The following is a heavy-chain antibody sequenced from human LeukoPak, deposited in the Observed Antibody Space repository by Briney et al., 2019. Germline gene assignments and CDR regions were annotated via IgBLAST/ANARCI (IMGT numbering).Heavy chain of an antibody. D-gene: IGHD2-2*01. V-gene: IGHV3-48*03. CDR1: GFSFSSYE. CDR3: GRSGFCNSVSCYGLDL. CDR2: ISSCGSTI. Sequence: GGSLRLSCAASGFSFSSYEMNWVRQAPGKGLEWVSYISSCGSTIYYADSVKGRFTISRDNAKNSLFLQMNSLRAEDTAVYYCGRSGFCNSVSCYGLDLWGQGTLVTVSS. J-gene: IGHJ4*02.